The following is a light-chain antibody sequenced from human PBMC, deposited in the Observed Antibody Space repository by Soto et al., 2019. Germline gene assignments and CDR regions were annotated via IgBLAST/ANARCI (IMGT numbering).Light chain of an antibody. CDR2: GAS. Sequence: EIVVTNSPFTLSLSPGERATLSCSASQSLSGNYLAWYQQKPGQAPRLLIYGASTRATVIPARFSGSGSGTEFTLTISSLQSEDFAVYYCQQYNTWPPVTFGGGTKVDIK. J-gene: IGKJ4*01. CDR3: QQYNTWPPVT. V-gene: IGKV3-15*01. CDR1: QSLSGN.